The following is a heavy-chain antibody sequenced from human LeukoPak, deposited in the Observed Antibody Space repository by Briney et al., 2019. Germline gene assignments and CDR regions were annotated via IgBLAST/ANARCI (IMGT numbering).Heavy chain of an antibody. CDR3: VKRLIYVSGAMGIHWGPADGFDI. V-gene: IGHV5-51*01. CDR2: IFPDDSET. CDR1: GYSFTSYW. D-gene: IGHD7-27*01. Sequence: GESLNISCHCSGYSFTSYWIGWVRHMPGTGLECMGIIFPDDSETSYRPSFEGQVTISADKSSNTVYLQWSSLKASDTAIYSCVKRLIYVSGAMGIHWGPADGFDIWGPGTMVTVSP. J-gene: IGHJ3*02.